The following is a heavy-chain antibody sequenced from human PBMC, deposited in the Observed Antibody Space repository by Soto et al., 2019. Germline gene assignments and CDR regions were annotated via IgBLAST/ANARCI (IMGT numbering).Heavy chain of an antibody. CDR3: ARTQYYYDSSGCYRLMFFDY. CDR2: IYYSGST. Sequence: SETLSLTCTVSGGSISSGDYYWSWIRQPPGKGLEWIGYIYYSGSTYYNPSLKSRVTISVDTSKNQFSLKLSSVTAADTAVYYCARTQYYYDSSGCYRLMFFDYWGQGTLVTVSS. V-gene: IGHV4-30-4*01. CDR1: GGSISSGDYY. D-gene: IGHD3-22*01. J-gene: IGHJ4*02.